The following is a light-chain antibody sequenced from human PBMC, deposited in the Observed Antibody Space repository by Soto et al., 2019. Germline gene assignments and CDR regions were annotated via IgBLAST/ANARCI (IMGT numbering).Light chain of an antibody. CDR1: SSDVGGYNY. Sequence: QSALTQPASVSGSPGQSITISCTGTSSDVGGYNYVSWYQQHPGKAPKLMIYDVSNRPSGVSNRFSGSKSGNTASLTISGLQAEDEADYYCSSYTSSSILFGGGTKVTAL. J-gene: IGLJ2*01. CDR2: DVS. CDR3: SSYTSSSIL. V-gene: IGLV2-14*01.